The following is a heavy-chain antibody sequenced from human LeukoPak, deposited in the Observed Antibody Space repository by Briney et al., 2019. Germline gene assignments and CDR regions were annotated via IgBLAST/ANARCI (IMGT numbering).Heavy chain of an antibody. V-gene: IGHV1-8*01. CDR2: MNPVSGNA. D-gene: IGHD2-2*01. J-gene: IGHJ4*02. CDR1: GYTFTNFD. Sequence: GASVKVSCKASGYTFTNFDINWVRQASGQGLEWMGWMNPVSGNAGSAQKFQGRVTLTGDTSISTAYMELSSLRSDDTAVYYCARAPMGTAALYWGQGTLVTVSS. CDR3: ARAPMGTAALY.